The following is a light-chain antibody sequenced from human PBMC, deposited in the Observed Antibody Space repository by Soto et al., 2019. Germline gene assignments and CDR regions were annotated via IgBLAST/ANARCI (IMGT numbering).Light chain of an antibody. Sequence: AIRMTQSPSSFSASTGDRVTITCRASQGISSYFAWYQQKPGNAPKLLIYAASTLQSGVPSRFSGSGSGTDFTLTISCLQSEDFATYYCQQYYSYPITFGQGTRLEIK. CDR1: QGISSY. CDR2: AAS. CDR3: QQYYSYPIT. V-gene: IGKV1-8*01. J-gene: IGKJ5*01.